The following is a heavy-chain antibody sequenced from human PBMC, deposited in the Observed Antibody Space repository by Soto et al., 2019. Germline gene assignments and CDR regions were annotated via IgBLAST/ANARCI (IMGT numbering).Heavy chain of an antibody. Sequence: QVQLQESGPGLVKPSGTLSLTCAVSGGSISSSNWWSWVRQPPGKGLEWIGEIYHSGNTNYNPSLKSLVTMAVDKSRNQFSPKLSSVTAADTAVYYCARRWGEGRVDYWGQGTLVTVSS. D-gene: IGHD3-10*01. CDR1: GGSISSSNW. CDR2: IYHSGNT. J-gene: IGHJ4*02. V-gene: IGHV4-4*02. CDR3: ARRWGEGRVDY.